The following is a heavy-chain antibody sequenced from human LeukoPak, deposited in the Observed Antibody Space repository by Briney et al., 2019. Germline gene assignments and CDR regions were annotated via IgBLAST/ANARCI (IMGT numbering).Heavy chain of an antibody. V-gene: IGHV3-21*01. Sequence: GGSLRLSCAASGFTFSSYSMNWVRQAPGKGLEWVSSISSSSSYIYYADSVKGRFTISRDNAKNSLYLQMNSLRAEDTAVYCCARGVSGWFDPWGQGTLVTVSS. J-gene: IGHJ5*02. CDR1: GFTFSSYS. CDR2: ISSSSSYI. CDR3: ARGVSGWFDP. D-gene: IGHD3-10*01.